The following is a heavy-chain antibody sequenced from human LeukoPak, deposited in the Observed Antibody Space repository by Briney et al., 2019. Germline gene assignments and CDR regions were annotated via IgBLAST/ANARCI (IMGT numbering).Heavy chain of an antibody. CDR2: IYHSGST. CDR1: GGSISSSNW. J-gene: IGHJ4*02. V-gene: IGHV4-4*02. CDR3: ARWTRDRDYFDY. Sequence: SGTLPLTCAVSGGSISSSNWWSWVRQPPGKGLEWIGEIYHSGSTNYNPSLKSRVTISVDTSKNQFSLKLSSVTAADTAVYYCARWTRDRDYFDYWGQGTLVTVSS. D-gene: IGHD3/OR15-3a*01.